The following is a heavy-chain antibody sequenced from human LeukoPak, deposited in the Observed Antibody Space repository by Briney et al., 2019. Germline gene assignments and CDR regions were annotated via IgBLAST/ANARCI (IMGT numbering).Heavy chain of an antibody. Sequence: GGSLRLSCVASGFTFSDFWMHWVRQAPGKGPEWLSRTSKDGSDTFYADAAKGRFTASRDNAKNTVYLKVTNVRPEYTALYHCARGGYSGSYYRFSWGQGTLVTVAS. CDR2: TSKDGSDT. CDR3: ARGGYSGSYYRFS. V-gene: IGHV3-74*01. J-gene: IGHJ4*02. CDR1: GFTFSDFW. D-gene: IGHD6-25*01.